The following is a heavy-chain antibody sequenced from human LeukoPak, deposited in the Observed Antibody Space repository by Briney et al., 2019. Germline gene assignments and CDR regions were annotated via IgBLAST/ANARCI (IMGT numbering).Heavy chain of an antibody. J-gene: IGHJ6*02. CDR3: AREAGDIVVVPAAHRVYYYYGMDV. V-gene: IGHV3-7*01. CDR2: IKQDGSEK. Sequence: GRSLRLSCAASGFTFSSYWMSWVRQAPGKGLEWVANIKQDGSEKYYVDSVKGRFTISRDNAKNSLYLQMNSLRAEDTAVYYCAREAGDIVVVPAAHRVYYYYGMDVWGQGTTVTVSS. CDR1: GFTFSSYW. D-gene: IGHD2-2*01.